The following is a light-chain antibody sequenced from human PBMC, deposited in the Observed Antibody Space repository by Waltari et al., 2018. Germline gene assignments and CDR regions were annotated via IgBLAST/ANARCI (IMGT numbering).Light chain of an antibody. CDR2: DDG. CDR3: QVWDNSSDHVV. Sequence: SYVLTQPPSVSVAPGKTARITWGGNNIGSKSVHWYQQRPGQAPVLVVYDDGVRPSGIPERFSGAKSGQTAPLTISRDEARDGADYYGQVWDNSSDHVVCGGGTKLTVL. J-gene: IGLJ2*01. CDR1: NIGSKS. V-gene: IGLV3-21*03.